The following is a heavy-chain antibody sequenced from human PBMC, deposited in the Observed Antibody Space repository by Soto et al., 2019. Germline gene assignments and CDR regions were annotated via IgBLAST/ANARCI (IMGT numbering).Heavy chain of an antibody. J-gene: IGHJ4*02. V-gene: IGHV4-34*01. Sequence: PSETLSLTCAVYGGSFSGYYWSWIRQPPGKGLEWIGEINHSGSTNYNPSLKSRVTISVDTSKNQFSLKLSSVTAADTAVYYCARGRQVAGLHFDYWGQGTLVTVSS. D-gene: IGHD6-19*01. CDR2: INHSGST. CDR1: GGSFSGYY. CDR3: ARGRQVAGLHFDY.